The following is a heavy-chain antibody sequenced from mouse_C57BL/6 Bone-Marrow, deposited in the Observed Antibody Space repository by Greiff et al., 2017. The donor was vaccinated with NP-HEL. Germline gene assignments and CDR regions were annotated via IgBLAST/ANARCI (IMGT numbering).Heavy chain of an antibody. Sequence: QVQLQQSGPELVKPGASVKISCKASGYAFSSSWMNWVKQRPGKGLEWIGRISPGDGDTNYNGKFKGKATLTADKSSSTAYMQLRSLTSEYSAVYFCAREITTWYFDVWGTGTTVTVSS. V-gene: IGHV1-82*01. CDR1: GYAFSSSW. CDR3: AREITTWYFDV. J-gene: IGHJ1*03. CDR2: ISPGDGDT. D-gene: IGHD1-1*01.